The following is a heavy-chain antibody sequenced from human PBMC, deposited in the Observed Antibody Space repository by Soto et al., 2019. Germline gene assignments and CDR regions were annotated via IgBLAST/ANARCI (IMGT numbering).Heavy chain of an antibody. D-gene: IGHD6-13*01. CDR3: AKDLDAGQQLVPWFDP. V-gene: IGHV3-30*18. CDR1: GFTFSSYG. CDR2: ISYDGSNK. Sequence: QVQLVESGGGVVQPGRSLRLSCAASGFTFSSYGMHWVRQAPGKGLEWVAVISYDGSNKYYADSVKGRFTISRDNSKNTLYLQMNSLRAEDTAVYYSAKDLDAGQQLVPWFDPWGQGTLVTVSS. J-gene: IGHJ5*02.